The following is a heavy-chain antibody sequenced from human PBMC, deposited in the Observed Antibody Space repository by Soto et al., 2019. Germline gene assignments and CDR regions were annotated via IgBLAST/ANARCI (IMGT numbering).Heavy chain of an antibody. CDR1: GYTFTSYG. CDR2: ISAYNGNT. D-gene: IGHD6-13*01. Sequence: ASVKVSCKASGYTFTSYGISWVRQAPGQGLEWMGWISAYNGNTDYAQKLQGRVTMTTDTSTSTAYMELRSLRSDDTAVYYCARILGIAAAGTDYYYYGMDVWGQGTTVTVS. V-gene: IGHV1-18*01. J-gene: IGHJ6*02. CDR3: ARILGIAAAGTDYYYYGMDV.